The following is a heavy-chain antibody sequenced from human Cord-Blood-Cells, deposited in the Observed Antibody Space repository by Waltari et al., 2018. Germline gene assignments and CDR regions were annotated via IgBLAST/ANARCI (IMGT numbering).Heavy chain of an antibody. Sequence: QVQLVQSGAEVKKPGASVKVSCKASGYTFTSYDINWVRQATGQGLEWMGWMNPNSGNTGYAKKFQGRVTITRNTSISTAYMELSSLRSEDTAVYYCLYCGGDCYAFDIWGQGTMVTVSS. CDR1: GYTFTSYD. CDR2: MNPNSGNT. V-gene: IGHV1-8*03. D-gene: IGHD2-21*02. CDR3: LYCGGDCYAFDI. J-gene: IGHJ3*02.